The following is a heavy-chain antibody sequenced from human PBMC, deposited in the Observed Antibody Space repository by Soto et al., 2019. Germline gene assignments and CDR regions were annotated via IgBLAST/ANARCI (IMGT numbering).Heavy chain of an antibody. CDR1: RGSISSYY. J-gene: IGHJ4*02. Sequence: ETVYLPGTVSRGSISSYYFSWFLQPPGKGLEWIGYIYYSGSTNYNPSLKSRVTISVDTSTNQFSLKLSSVTAADTAVYYCARAYDFWSGSIDHWGRGTMVTVS. D-gene: IGHD3-3*01. CDR3: ARAYDFWSGSIDH. V-gene: IGHV4-59*01. CDR2: IYYSGST.